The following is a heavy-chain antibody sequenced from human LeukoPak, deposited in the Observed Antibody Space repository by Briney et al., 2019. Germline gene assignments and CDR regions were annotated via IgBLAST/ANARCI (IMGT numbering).Heavy chain of an antibody. D-gene: IGHD1-26*01. CDR2: ITGSGGRT. J-gene: IGHJ4*02. CDR1: GFTFSSYA. CDR3: AKLREWELPDLFDY. Sequence: GGSLRLSCAASGFTFSSYAMNWVRQAPGKGLEWVSAITGSGGRTYYADSVKGRFTISRDNSKNTLYLQMNSLRAEDTAVYYCAKLREWELPDLFDYWGQGTLVTVSS. V-gene: IGHV3-23*01.